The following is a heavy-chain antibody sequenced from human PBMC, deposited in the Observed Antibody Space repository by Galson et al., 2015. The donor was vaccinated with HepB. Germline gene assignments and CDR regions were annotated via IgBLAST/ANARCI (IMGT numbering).Heavy chain of an antibody. D-gene: IGHD2-8*01. CDR1: GYTFNNYA. Sequence: SLRLSCAASGYTFNNYAIAGVRQAPGKGLDWVSLISGDGAAISYADSVKGRFTISSDYSKNTVYLQMNSLRAEDTALYYCANRGGHCSNGVCPFYFDYWGQGSLVTVSS. J-gene: IGHJ4*02. CDR3: ANRGGHCSNGVCPFYFDY. V-gene: IGHV3-23*01. CDR2: ISGDGAAI.